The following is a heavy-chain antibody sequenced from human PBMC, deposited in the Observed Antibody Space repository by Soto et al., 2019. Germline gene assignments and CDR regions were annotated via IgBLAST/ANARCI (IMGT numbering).Heavy chain of an antibody. Sequence: EVQLLESGGGLVQPGGSLRLSCAASGFTFSSYAMNWVRQAPGKGLEWVSAISGSGGSTYYADSVKGRFTISIDSSKNTLYLQMKSLRAEDTAVYYCAKGNSWSPALVLDIWGQGTMVTVSS. CDR1: GFTFSSYA. J-gene: IGHJ3*02. D-gene: IGHD2-8*02. V-gene: IGHV3-23*01. CDR3: AKGNSWSPALVLDI. CDR2: ISGSGGST.